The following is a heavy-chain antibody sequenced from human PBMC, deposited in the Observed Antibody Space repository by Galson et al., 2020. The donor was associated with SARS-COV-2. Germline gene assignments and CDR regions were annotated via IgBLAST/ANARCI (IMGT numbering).Heavy chain of an antibody. D-gene: IGHD3-22*01. Sequence: SETLSLTCAVSGYSISTTNYWGWVRQPPGKGLEWIGSIYPNGRTYYNPSLKSRVTISVDTSKNQFSLRLDSVTAADTALYYCARQGVNMIVVVTVRGWYFDLWGRGTLVTVSS. CDR2: IYPNGRT. J-gene: IGHJ2*01. CDR1: GYSISTTNY. CDR3: ARQGVNMIVVVTVRGWYFDL. V-gene: IGHV4-38-2*01.